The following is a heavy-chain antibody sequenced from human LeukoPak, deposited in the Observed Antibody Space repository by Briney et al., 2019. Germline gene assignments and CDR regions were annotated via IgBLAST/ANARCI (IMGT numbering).Heavy chain of an antibody. CDR2: IYYNGNT. Sequence: SETLSLTCTVSGGCISSGCDYWNWFRQHPRKGLEWIGYIYYNGNTYCNPSLKSRVTVSEDTSKSQFSLKLRSVTAADTAVYYCARVPRLYGDDAFDIWGQGTMVTVSS. CDR3: ARVPRLYGDDAFDI. V-gene: IGHV4-31*03. J-gene: IGHJ3*02. CDR1: GGCISSGCDY. D-gene: IGHD4-17*01.